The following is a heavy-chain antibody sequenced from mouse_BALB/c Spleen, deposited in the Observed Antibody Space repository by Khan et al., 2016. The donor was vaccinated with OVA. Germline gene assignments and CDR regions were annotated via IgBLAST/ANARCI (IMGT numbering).Heavy chain of an antibody. Sequence: QIQLVQSGPELKKPGETVKISCKASGYTFTNYGMNWVKQSPGKALKWMGWINTYTGEPTSADDFKGRFAFSLETSATTAYLQINNLKNEDTATYFWARPPYFSYTLDYWGQGTSVTVSS. D-gene: IGHD2-10*01. V-gene: IGHV9-3-1*01. J-gene: IGHJ4*01. CDR3: ARPPYFSYTLDY. CDR1: GYTFTNYG. CDR2: INTYTGEP.